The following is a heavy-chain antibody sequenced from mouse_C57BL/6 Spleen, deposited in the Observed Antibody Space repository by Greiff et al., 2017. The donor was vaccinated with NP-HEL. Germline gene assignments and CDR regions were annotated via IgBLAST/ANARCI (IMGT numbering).Heavy chain of an antibody. CDR3: ATPQSSAMDD. CDR1: GYTFTSYW. J-gene: IGHJ4*01. Sequence: QVQLQQPGAELVKPGASVKLSCKASGYTFTSYWMQWVKQRPGQGLEWIGEIDPSDSYTNYNQKFKGKATLTVDTSSSTAYMQLSSLTSEDSADYYCATPQSSAMDDWGQGTSVTVSS. CDR2: IDPSDSYT. V-gene: IGHV1-50*01.